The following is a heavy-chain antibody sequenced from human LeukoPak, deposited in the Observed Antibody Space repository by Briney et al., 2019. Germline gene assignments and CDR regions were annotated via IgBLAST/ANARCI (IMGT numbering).Heavy chain of an antibody. Sequence: RGSLRLSCAPSGFTSSSYAMSWVRQAPGEGLEWVSAISGSGGSTYYADSVKGRFTISRDNSKNTLYLQMNSLRAEDTDVYYCAKDLDVVVDYRGQGTLVTVSS. D-gene: IGHD2-2*01. CDR2: ISGSGGST. V-gene: IGHV3-23*01. J-gene: IGHJ4*02. CDR1: GFTSSSYA. CDR3: AKDLDVVVDY.